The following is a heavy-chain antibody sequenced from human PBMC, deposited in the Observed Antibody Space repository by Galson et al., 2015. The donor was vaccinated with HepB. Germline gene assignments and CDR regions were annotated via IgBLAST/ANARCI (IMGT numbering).Heavy chain of an antibody. CDR2: ISDVDFST. J-gene: IGHJ4*02. Sequence: SLRLSCAASGFNFNIYALSWVRQAPGKGLEWVAAISDVDFSTYYADSVKGRFAISRDNFKNTVYLQMNSLRGEDTAVYYCVKQGGDPRYFDYWGQGALVTVSS. V-gene: IGHV3-23*01. D-gene: IGHD2-21*02. CDR1: GFNFNIYA. CDR3: VKQGGDPRYFDY.